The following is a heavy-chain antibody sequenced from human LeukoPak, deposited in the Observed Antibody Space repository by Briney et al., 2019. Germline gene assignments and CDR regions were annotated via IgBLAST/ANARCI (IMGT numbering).Heavy chain of an antibody. CDR3: AREDYYGSGNDYYYYMDV. CDR1: GGSISSYY. CDR2: IYTSGST. V-gene: IGHV4-4*07. Sequence: SETLSLTCTVSGGSISSYYWSWIRQPAGKGLEWIGRIYTSGSTNCNPSLKSRVTMSVDTSKNQFSLKLSSVTAADTAVYYCAREDYYGSGNDYYYYMDVWGKGTTVTVSS. J-gene: IGHJ6*03. D-gene: IGHD3-10*01.